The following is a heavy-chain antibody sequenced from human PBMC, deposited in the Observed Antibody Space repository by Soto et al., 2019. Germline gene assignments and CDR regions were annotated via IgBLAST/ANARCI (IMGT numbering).Heavy chain of an antibody. D-gene: IGHD4-17*01. CDR2: IYHSGST. V-gene: IGHV4-4*02. J-gene: IGHJ4*02. Sequence: QVQLQESGPGLVKPSGTLSLTCAVSGGSISSSNWWSWVRQPPGKGLEWIGEIYHSGSTNYNPSLKSRVTISVYKSKNQFSLKLSSVTAADTAVYYCARGAMWPPRATVTMVDWGQGTLVTVSS. CDR3: ARGAMWPPRATVTMVD. CDR1: GGSISSSNW.